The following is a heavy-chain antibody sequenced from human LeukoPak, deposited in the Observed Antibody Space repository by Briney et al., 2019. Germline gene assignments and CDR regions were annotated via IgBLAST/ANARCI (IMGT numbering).Heavy chain of an antibody. CDR1: GFTFSSYA. CDR3: ARDRLVDYKDY. D-gene: IGHD6-19*01. V-gene: IGHV3-23*01. J-gene: IGHJ4*02. CDR2: ISGTGGST. Sequence: PGGSLRLSCAASGFTFSSYAMSWVRQAPGKGLEWVSAISGTGGSTYYADSVKGRFTISRDNAKNSLYLQMNSLRAEDTAVYYCARDRLVDYKDYWGQGTLVTVSS.